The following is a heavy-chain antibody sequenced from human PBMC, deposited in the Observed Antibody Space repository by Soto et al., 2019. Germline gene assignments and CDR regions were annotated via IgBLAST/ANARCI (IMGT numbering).Heavy chain of an antibody. J-gene: IGHJ6*02. D-gene: IGHD1-26*01. Sequence: GESLKISCKGSGYSFTSYWISWVRQMPGKGLEWMGRIDPSDSYTNYSPSFQSHVTISADKTISTAYLQRSSLKASDTAMYYVARLEATSCPYSGMDVWGQGTTVTVSS. V-gene: IGHV5-10-1*01. CDR2: IDPSDSYT. CDR3: ARLEATSCPYSGMDV. CDR1: GYSFTSYW.